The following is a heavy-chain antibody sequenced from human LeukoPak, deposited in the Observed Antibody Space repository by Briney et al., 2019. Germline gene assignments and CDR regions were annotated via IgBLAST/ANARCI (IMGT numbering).Heavy chain of an antibody. CDR3: AKGGGSYYPHYFDY. CDR2: IWYDGSNK. V-gene: IGHV3-33*06. Sequence: GGSLRLSCAASGFTFSSYGMHWVRQAPGKGLEWVAVIWYDGSNKYYADSVKGRFTISRDNSKNTLYLQMNSLRAEDTAVYYCAKGGGSYYPHYFDYWGQGALVTVSS. J-gene: IGHJ4*02. D-gene: IGHD1-26*01. CDR1: GFTFSSYG.